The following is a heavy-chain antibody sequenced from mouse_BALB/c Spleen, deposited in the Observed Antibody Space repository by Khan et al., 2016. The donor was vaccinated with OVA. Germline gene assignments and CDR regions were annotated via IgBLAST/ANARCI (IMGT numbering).Heavy chain of an antibody. J-gene: IGHJ3*01. V-gene: IGHV1S136*01. CDR3: APVGNDYVAFAD. D-gene: IGHD2-13*01. CDR1: GYTFTSYV. CDR2: IYPFNDDT. Sequence: VQLQQSGPELVKPGASVKMSCKASGYTFTSYVMHWVKQKPGLGLEWIGYIYPFNDDTKYNEKFKGKATLTSDKSSSTAYMELSSLTSEDSAVYYWAPVGNDYVAFADWGQGTLGTVSA.